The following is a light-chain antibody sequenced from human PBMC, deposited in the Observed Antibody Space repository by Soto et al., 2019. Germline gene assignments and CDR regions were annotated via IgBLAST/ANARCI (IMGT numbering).Light chain of an antibody. J-gene: IGKJ4*01. CDR3: QQYATSPLT. CDR1: QSVSSN. V-gene: IGKV3-15*01. Sequence: EIVMTQSPATLSVSPGERATLSCRASQSVSSNLAWYQQKPGQAPRLLIYGASTRATGIPARFSGSGSGTDFTLTISRLEPEDFALYYCQQYATSPLTFGGGTKVEIK. CDR2: GAS.